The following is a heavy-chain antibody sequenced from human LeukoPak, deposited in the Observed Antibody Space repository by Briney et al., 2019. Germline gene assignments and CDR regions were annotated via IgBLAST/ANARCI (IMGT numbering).Heavy chain of an antibody. CDR2: ISASGGST. V-gene: IGHV3-23*01. CDR3: AKVMKGSERLTMVRGVIIKTAGLYYMDV. Sequence: GGSLRLSCAASGFTLSSYAMSWVGQAPGKRLEWVSSISASGGSTNYADSVKGRVTISRDNSKNTVYLQMNSLRAEDTAVYYCAKVMKGSERLTMVRGVIIKTAGLYYMDVWGKGTKVTVSS. D-gene: IGHD3-10*01. J-gene: IGHJ6*03. CDR1: GFTLSSYA.